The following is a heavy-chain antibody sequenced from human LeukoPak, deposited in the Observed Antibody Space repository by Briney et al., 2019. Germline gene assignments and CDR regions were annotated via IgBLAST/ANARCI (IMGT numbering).Heavy chain of an antibody. CDR2: ISAYNGNT. D-gene: IGHD3-3*02. V-gene: IGHV1-18*01. J-gene: IGHJ6*03. CDR3: ARSFSGRRVYYYYMDV. CDR1: GYTFTSYG. Sequence: ASVKVSCKASGYTFTSYGISWVRQAPGQGLEWMGWISAYNGNTNYAQKLQGRVTMTTDTSTSTAYMELRSLRSDDTAVYYCARSFSGRRVYYYYMDVWGKGTTVTISS.